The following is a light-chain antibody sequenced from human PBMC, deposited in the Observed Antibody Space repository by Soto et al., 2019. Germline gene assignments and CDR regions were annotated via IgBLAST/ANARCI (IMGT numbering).Light chain of an antibody. CDR2: DAS. CDR1: QSVGNNF. V-gene: IGKV3-11*01. Sequence: EIVLTQSPDTLSLSPGERATLSCRASQSVGNNFLAWYQQKPGQAPTLLIYDASSRASGLPARFSGIGSGTDFTLTISSIAPEDFAVYYCQQRSNSVTFGQGTRLEIK. CDR3: QQRSNSVT. J-gene: IGKJ5*01.